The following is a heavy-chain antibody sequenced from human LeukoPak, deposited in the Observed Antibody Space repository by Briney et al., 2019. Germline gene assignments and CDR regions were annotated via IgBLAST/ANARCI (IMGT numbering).Heavy chain of an antibody. V-gene: IGHV4-39*01. D-gene: IGHD5-18*01. Sequence: RTSETLSLTCTVSGGSISSGNYSWGWVRQPPGKGLEWIVNIYYSGSTYYNPSLKSRVTISVDTSKNQFSLKLSCVTAADTAVYYCARRGYSYDYFDYWGQGTLVTVSS. CDR2: IYYSGST. J-gene: IGHJ4*02. CDR3: ARRGYSYDYFDY. CDR1: GGSISSGNYS.